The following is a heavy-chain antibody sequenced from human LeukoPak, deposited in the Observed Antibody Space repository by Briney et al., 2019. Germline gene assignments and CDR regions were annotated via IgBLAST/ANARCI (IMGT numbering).Heavy chain of an antibody. J-gene: IGHJ6*02. CDR3: ARDGSYYYYYGMDV. CDR2: ISAYNGNT. Sequence: GASVKVSCKASGYTFTSYGISWVRQAPGQGLEWMGWISAYNGNTDYAQKLQGRVTMTTDTSTSTAYMELRSLRSDDTAVYYCARDGSYYYYYGMDVWGQGTTVTVSS. V-gene: IGHV1-18*01. CDR1: GYTFTSYG.